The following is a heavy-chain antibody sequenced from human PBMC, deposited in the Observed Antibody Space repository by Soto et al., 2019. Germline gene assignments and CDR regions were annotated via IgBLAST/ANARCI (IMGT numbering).Heavy chain of an antibody. Sequence: SQTRSLTCTVFVFPITIVYYWGWIRQPPGKGLYWIGRFYHSGSTYHNPSLNSPVTLQLDPSKNQFSQKVRSVTAADTAAYYCARGDQSGYTFYYYAMDVWGLGTTLTVSS. CDR3: ARGDQSGYTFYYYAMDV. CDR1: VFPITIVYY. V-gene: IGHV4-38-2*02. CDR2: FYHSGST. J-gene: IGHJ6*02. D-gene: IGHD5-12*01.